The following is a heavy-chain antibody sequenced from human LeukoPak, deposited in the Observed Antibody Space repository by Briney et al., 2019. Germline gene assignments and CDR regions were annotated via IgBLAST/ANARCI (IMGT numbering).Heavy chain of an antibody. J-gene: IGHJ4*02. CDR1: GGSVSSGSYY. Sequence: SETLSLTCTVSGGSVSSGSYYWSWIRQPPGKGLEWIGYIYYSGSTYYNPSLKSRVTISVDTSKNQFSLKLSSVTAADTAVYYCASGYSSYYFDYWGQGTLVTVSS. CDR2: IYYSGST. V-gene: IGHV4-31*03. CDR3: ASGYSSYYFDY. D-gene: IGHD6-13*01.